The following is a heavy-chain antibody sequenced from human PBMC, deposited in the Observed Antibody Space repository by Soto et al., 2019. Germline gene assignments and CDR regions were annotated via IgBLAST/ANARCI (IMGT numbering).Heavy chain of an antibody. Sequence: GGSLRLSCAASGFTFSNYAMSWVRQAPGKGLEWVSAISGSGGSTYYADSVKGRFTISRDNSKNTLYLQMNSLRAEDTAVYYCAKDSVVVKLYYFDYWGQGTLVTVSS. CDR3: AKDSVVVKLYYFDY. V-gene: IGHV3-23*01. D-gene: IGHD2-2*01. CDR2: ISGSGGST. CDR1: GFTFSNYA. J-gene: IGHJ4*02.